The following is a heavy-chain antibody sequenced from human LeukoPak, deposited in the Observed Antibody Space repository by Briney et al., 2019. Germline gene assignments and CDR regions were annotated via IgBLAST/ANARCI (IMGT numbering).Heavy chain of an antibody. D-gene: IGHD6-6*01. CDR1: GFTFTSFW. Sequence: GGSLRLSCAASGFTFTSFWMAWVRQAPGQGLEWVANISQDGSEAVYADSVRGRFTISRDNAETSLFLQMNSLRAEDTAVYFCSTGIYSTSYWGQGTPVIVSS. CDR3: STGIYSTSY. CDR2: ISQDGSEA. J-gene: IGHJ4*02. V-gene: IGHV3-7*01.